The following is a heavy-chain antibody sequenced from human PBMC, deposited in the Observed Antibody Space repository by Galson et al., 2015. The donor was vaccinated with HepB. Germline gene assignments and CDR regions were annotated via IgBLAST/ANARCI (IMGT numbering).Heavy chain of an antibody. CDR3: ARDFVRMDFWSGYPNGYNWFVP. J-gene: IGHJ5*02. V-gene: IGHV3-11*01. Sequence: SLRLSCAASGFTFSDYYMSWIRQAPGKGLEWVSYISSSGSTIYYADSVKGRFTISRDNAKNSLYLQMNSLRAEDTAVYYCARDFVRMDFWSGYPNGYNWFVPWGQGTLVTVSS. CDR2: ISSSGSTI. D-gene: IGHD3-3*01. CDR1: GFTFSDYY.